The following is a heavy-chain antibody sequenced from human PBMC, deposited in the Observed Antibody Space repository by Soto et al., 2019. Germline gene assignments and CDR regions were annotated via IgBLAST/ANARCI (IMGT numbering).Heavy chain of an antibody. Sequence: QVQLVESGGGLFKPGGSLRLSCAASGFTFSDYYMSWIRQAPGKWLEWVSYISSSGSTIYYADSVKGRFTISRDNAKNSPYLQMTSLRAEDTAVYYCARRRQYSSPVIIDYWGQGTLVTVSS. CDR2: ISSSGSTI. J-gene: IGHJ4*02. V-gene: IGHV3-11*01. CDR1: GFTFSDYY. CDR3: ARRRQYSSPVIIDY. D-gene: IGHD6-6*01.